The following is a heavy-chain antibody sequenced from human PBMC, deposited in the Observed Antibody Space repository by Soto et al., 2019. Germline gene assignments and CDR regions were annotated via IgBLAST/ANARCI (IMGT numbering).Heavy chain of an antibody. D-gene: IGHD4-17*01. CDR2: IYYSGST. Sequence: SETLSLTCTVSAGSITSYYWRWIRHPPAKGLEWIGYIYYSGSTNYNPSLKSRVTISVDTSKNQFSLKLSSVTAADTAGYYCARGNGDYSHFDYWGQGTLVTVSS. J-gene: IGHJ4*02. CDR1: AGSITSYY. V-gene: IGHV4-59*01. CDR3: ARGNGDYSHFDY.